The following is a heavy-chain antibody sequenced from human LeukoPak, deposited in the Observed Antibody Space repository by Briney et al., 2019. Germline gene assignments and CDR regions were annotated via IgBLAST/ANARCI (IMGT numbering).Heavy chain of an antibody. CDR3: AKDSSVYYYDSRSLDY. CDR2: IREDGGEK. V-gene: IGHV3-7*01. D-gene: IGHD3-22*01. J-gene: IGHJ4*02. Sequence: GGSLRLSCAASGFTFTEHWMSWVRQTKDKGLECVAKIREDGGEKHYVDSVKGRFTISRDNAKNSLYLQMNSLRVDDTAVYYCAKDSSVYYYDSRSLDYWGQGTLVTVSS. CDR1: GFTFTEHW.